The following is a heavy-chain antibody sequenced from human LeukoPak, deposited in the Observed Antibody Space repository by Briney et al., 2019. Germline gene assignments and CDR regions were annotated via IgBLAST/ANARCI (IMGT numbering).Heavy chain of an antibody. J-gene: IGHJ4*02. D-gene: IGHD6-13*01. CDR3: AKDMALRHDAGEQQLVFDY. V-gene: IGHV3-43*02. Sequence: GGSLRLSCAASGFTFGDYAMHWVRQAPGKGLEWVSLISGDGGSTYYADSVKGRFTISRDNSKNSLYLQMNSLRTEDTALYYCAKDMALRHDAGEQQLVFDYWGQGTLVTVSS. CDR1: GFTFGDYA. CDR2: ISGDGGST.